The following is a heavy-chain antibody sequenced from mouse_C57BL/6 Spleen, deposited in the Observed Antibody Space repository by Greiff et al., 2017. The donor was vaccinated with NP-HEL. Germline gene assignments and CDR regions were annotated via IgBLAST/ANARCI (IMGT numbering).Heavy chain of an antibody. Sequence: VQLVESGAELVRPGTSVKVSCKASGYAFTNYLIEWVKQRPGQGLEWIGVINPGSGGTNYNEKFKGKATLTADKSSSTAYMQLSSLTSEDSAVYFCARSVTTVVATPFAYWGQGTLVTVSA. V-gene: IGHV1-54*01. D-gene: IGHD1-1*01. CDR2: INPGSGGT. J-gene: IGHJ3*01. CDR1: GYAFTNYL. CDR3: ARSVTTVVATPFAY.